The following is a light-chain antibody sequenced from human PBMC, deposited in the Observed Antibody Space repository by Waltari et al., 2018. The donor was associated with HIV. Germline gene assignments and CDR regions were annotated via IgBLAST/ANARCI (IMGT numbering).Light chain of an antibody. J-gene: IGLJ2*01. CDR3: QTWGTGMV. CDR1: SGHSSYA. V-gene: IGLV4-69*01. CDR2: LNSDGSH. Sequence: QLVLTQSPSASASLGASVKLTCTLSSGHSSYAIAWHQQQPEKGPRYLMKLNSDGSHSKGDGIPDRFSGSSSGAERYLTSSSLQSDDEADYYCQTWGTGMVFGGGTKLTVL.